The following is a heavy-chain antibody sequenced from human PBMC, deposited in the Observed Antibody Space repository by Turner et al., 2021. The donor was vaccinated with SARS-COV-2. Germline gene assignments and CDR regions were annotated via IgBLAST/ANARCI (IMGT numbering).Heavy chain of an antibody. CDR2: TLHTGST. J-gene: IGHJ6*02. D-gene: IGHD6-19*01. V-gene: IGHV4-61*08. CDR1: GDSVSSGVYY. CDR3: ARVGLGNHCYGMDV. Sequence: QVQLQESGPGLVKPSETLSLTCTVSGDSVSSGVYYWSWNRQPPGKGLEWIGYTLHTGSTTYNPSLKSRVTISVDTSKHQFSLRLSSVTAADTAVYYCARVGLGNHCYGMDVWGQGTTVTVSS.